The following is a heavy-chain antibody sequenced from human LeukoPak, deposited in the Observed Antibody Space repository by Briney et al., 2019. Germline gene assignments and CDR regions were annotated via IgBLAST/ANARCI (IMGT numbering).Heavy chain of an antibody. J-gene: IGHJ4*02. CDR3: ASLGTAGTDY. CDR2: IYSDGST. Sequence: GGPLRLSCAVSGFTVTSNYMSYVRQAPGKGLEWVSVIYSDGSTYYADSVKGRFTISRDNSKNTLYLQMNSLRAEDTAVYYCASLGTAGTDYWGQGTLVTVSS. D-gene: IGHD6-13*01. V-gene: IGHV3-53*01. CDR1: GFTVTSNY.